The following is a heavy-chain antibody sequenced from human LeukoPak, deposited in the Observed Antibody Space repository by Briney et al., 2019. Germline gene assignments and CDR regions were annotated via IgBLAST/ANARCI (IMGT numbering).Heavy chain of an antibody. D-gene: IGHD3-22*01. V-gene: IGHV3-23*01. J-gene: IGHJ4*02. CDR2: ISGSGGRT. Sequence: PGGSLRLSCAASGFTFSNCAMSWVRQAPGKGLEWVSAISGSGGRTYYADPVKGQFTISRDNSKNTLYLQMNSLRAEDTAIYYCAKESGGYYDSSGYSFDYWGQGTLVTVSS. CDR3: AKESGGYYDSSGYSFDY. CDR1: GFTFSNCA.